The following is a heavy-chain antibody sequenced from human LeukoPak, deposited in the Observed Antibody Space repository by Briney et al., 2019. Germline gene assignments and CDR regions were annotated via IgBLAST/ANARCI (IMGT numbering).Heavy chain of an antibody. V-gene: IGHV3-21*01. D-gene: IGHD3-3*01. Sequence: GGSLRLSCAASGFTFSSYSMNWVRQAPGKGLEWVSSISSSSSYIYYADSVKGRFTIARDNAKNSLYLQMNSLRAEDTAVYYCASVRANYDFWSGAYYYGMDVWGQGTTVTVSS. CDR3: ASVRANYDFWSGAYYYGMDV. CDR2: ISSSSSYI. J-gene: IGHJ6*02. CDR1: GFTFSSYS.